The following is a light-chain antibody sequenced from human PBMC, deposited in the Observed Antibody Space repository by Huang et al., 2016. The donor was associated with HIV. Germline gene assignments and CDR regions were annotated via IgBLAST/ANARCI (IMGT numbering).Light chain of an antibody. J-gene: IGKJ1*01. V-gene: IGKV1-NL1*01. Sequence: DIQMTQSPSSLSASVGDRVTITCRASPGIGNSLAWYQQKPEKAPRLLLYATSRLESGVPSRFSGSGSGTHYTLTISTLQPEDIASYYCQQYHGIPWTFGQGTKVEIK. CDR2: ATS. CDR3: QQYHGIPWT. CDR1: PGIGNS.